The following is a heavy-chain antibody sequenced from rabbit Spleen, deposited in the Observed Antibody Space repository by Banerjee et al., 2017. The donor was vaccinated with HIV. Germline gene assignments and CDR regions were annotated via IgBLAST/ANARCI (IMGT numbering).Heavy chain of an antibody. D-gene: IGHD8-1*01. V-gene: IGHV1S40*01. CDR3: ARDTGSSFSSYGMDL. CDR2: IDTGSRDFT. J-gene: IGHJ6*01. Sequence: QSLEESGGDLVQPEGSLTLTCKASGIDFSNYNFMCWVRQAPGKGLEWIACIDTGSRDFTYYASWAKGRFTISKTSSTTVTLQMTSLTVADTATYFCARDTGSSFSSYGMDLWGQCTLVTVS. CDR1: GIDFSNYNF.